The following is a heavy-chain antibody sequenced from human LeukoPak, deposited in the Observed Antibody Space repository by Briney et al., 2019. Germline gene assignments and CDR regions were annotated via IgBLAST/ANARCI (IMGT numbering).Heavy chain of an antibody. Sequence: GGSLRLSCAASGFTFSSSAMSWVRQAPGKGLEWVSSISSSSSYIYYADSVKGRFTISRDNAKNSLYLQMNSLRAEDTAVYYCARDTAMVTPSDYWGQGTLVTVSS. CDR2: ISSSSSYI. CDR1: GFTFSSSA. J-gene: IGHJ4*02. V-gene: IGHV3-21*01. CDR3: ARDTAMVTPSDY. D-gene: IGHD5-18*01.